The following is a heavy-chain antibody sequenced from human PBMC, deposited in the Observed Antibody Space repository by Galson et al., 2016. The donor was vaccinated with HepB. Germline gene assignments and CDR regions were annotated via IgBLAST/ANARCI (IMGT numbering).Heavy chain of an antibody. CDR3: AHSRVYNYGEHAF. V-gene: IGHV2-5*01. D-gene: IGHD5-18*01. Sequence: ALVKPTQTLTLTCTFSGFSLTTSGMGVVWIRQPPGKALEWLALIEWNDDKRYRQSLKSRLTVTKDTSKNQRVLTMTNMDPVDTATYYCAHSRVYNYGEHAFWGQGTLVTVSS. CDR2: IEWNDDK. J-gene: IGHJ4*02. CDR1: GFSLTTSGMG.